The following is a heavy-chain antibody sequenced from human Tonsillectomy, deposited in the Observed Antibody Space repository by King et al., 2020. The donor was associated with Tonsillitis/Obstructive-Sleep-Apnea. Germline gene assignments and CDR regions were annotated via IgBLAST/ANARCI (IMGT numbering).Heavy chain of an antibody. D-gene: IGHD3-22*01. CDR3: ARGKITMIVGGAFDI. CDR2: IYSGGST. CDR1: GFTVSSNY. V-gene: IGHV3-53*01. J-gene: IGHJ3*02. Sequence: VQLVESGGGLIQPGGSLRLSCAASGFTVSSNYMSWVRQAPGKGLEWVSVIYSGGSTYYADSGKGRFTISRDNSKNTLYLQMNSLRAEDTAVYYCARGKITMIVGGAFDIWGQGTMVTVSS.